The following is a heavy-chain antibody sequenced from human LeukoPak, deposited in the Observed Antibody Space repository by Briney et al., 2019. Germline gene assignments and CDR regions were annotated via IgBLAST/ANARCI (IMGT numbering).Heavy chain of an antibody. J-gene: IGHJ5*02. CDR1: GFTVSSNY. D-gene: IGHD3-10*01. CDR3: ARTPNGVYRS. CDR2: IYSGGST. V-gene: IGHV3-66*01. Sequence: GGSLGLSCAASGFTVSSNYMSWVRQAPGKGLEWVSVIYSGGSTYYADSVKGRFTISRDNSKNTLYLQMNSLRAEDTAVYYCARTPNGVYRSWGQGTLVTVSS.